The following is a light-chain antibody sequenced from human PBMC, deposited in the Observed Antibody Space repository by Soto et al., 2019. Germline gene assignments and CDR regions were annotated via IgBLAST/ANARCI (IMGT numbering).Light chain of an antibody. CDR1: SSDVGGYNF. CDR2: EVS. Sequence: QSALTQPASVSGSPGQSITISCTGTSSDVGGYNFVSWYQQHPGKAPKLMIYEVSSRPSGVSTRFSGSKSGNTASLSISGLQAEDEADYYCSSHTSSSTRVFGTGTKVTVL. V-gene: IGLV2-14*01. J-gene: IGLJ1*01. CDR3: SSHTSSSTRV.